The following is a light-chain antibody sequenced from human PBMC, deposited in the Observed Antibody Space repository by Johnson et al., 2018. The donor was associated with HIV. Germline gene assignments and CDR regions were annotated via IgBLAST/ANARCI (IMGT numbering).Light chain of an antibody. CDR3: GTWDSSLSAGEV. Sequence: QSVLTQPPSVSAAPGQKVTISCSGSSSNIGNNYVSWYQQIPGTAPKLLIYENNKRPSGIPDRFSGSKSGTSATLGITGLQTGDEADYYCGTWDSSLSAGEVFGTGTKVNVL. CDR1: SSNIGNNY. V-gene: IGLV1-51*02. CDR2: ENN. J-gene: IGLJ1*01.